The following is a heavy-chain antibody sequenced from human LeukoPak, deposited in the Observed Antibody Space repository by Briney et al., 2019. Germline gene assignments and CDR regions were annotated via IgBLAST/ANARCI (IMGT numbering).Heavy chain of an antibody. Sequence: GGSLRLSCAASGFTFDDYAMHWVRQAPGEGLEWVSLISWDGGSTYYADSVKGRFTISRDNSKTSLYLQMNSLRAEDTALYYCAKARGLPPYYYYMDVWGKGTTVTVSS. J-gene: IGHJ6*03. CDR3: AKARGLPPYYYYMDV. V-gene: IGHV3-43D*04. CDR1: GFTFDDYA. CDR2: ISWDGGST.